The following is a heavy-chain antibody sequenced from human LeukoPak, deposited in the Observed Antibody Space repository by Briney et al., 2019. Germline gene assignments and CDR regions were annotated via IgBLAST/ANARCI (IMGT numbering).Heavy chain of an antibody. CDR3: AKPRSLNIVGGAVDY. V-gene: IGHV3-30*02. CDR2: IRYDGSNK. D-gene: IGHD1-26*01. J-gene: IGHJ4*02. CDR1: GFTFSSYG. Sequence: GGSLRLSCAASGFTFSSYGMHWVRQAPGKGLEWVAFIRYDGSNKYYADSVKGRFTFSRDNSKNTLYLQMNSLGAEDTAVYYCAKPRSLNIVGGAVDYWGQGTLVTVSS.